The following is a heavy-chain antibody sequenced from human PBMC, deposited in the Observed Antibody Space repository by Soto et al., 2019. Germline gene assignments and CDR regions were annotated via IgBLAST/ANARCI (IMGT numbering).Heavy chain of an antibody. D-gene: IGHD6-13*01. J-gene: IGHJ4*02. CDR2: INHSGST. V-gene: IGHV4-34*01. CDR3: ARGVGSSWWAPFDY. CDR1: GGSFSGYY. Sequence: SETLSLTCAVYGGSFSGYYWSWIRQPPGKGLEWIGEINHSGSTNYNPSLKSRVTISVDTSKNQFSLKLSSVTAADTAVYYCARGVGSSWWAPFDYWGQGTLVNVSS.